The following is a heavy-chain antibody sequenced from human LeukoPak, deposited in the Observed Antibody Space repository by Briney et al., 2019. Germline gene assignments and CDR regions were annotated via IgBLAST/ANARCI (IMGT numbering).Heavy chain of an antibody. V-gene: IGHV3-48*01. CDR2: VSSSGDTI. CDR1: GLSFSSYS. Sequence: GGSLRLSCAASGLSFSSYSMTWIRQAPGKGLEWVSYVSSSGDTIYHADSVKGRFTISRDNAKNSLYLQMSSLRAEDTAVYYCARDGSGGYSAIWGQGTMVTVSS. D-gene: IGHD1-26*01. J-gene: IGHJ3*02. CDR3: ARDGSGGYSAI.